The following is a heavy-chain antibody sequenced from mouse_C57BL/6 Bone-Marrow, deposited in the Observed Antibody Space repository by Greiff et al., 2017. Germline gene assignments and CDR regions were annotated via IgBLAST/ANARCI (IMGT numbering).Heavy chain of an antibody. V-gene: IGHV5-6*01. CDR1: GFTFSSYG. J-gene: IGHJ2*01. D-gene: IGHD1-1*01. CDR3: ARHLYYYYFDY. Sequence: DVQLVESGGDLVKPGGSLKLSCAASGFTFSSYGMSWVRQTPDKRLEWVATISSGGSYTYYPDSVQGRFTISRDNTKNTLYLQMSSLKSEDTAMYYCARHLYYYYFDYWGQGTTLTVSS. CDR2: ISSGGSYT.